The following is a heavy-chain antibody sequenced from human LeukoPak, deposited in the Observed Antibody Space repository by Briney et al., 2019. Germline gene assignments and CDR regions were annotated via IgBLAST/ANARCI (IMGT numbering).Heavy chain of an antibody. CDR1: GGSFSGYY. V-gene: IGHV4-34*01. J-gene: IGHJ6*03. D-gene: IGHD3-22*01. CDR2: INHSGST. CDR3: ARVNYDSSLTGYYYMDV. Sequence: SETLSLTCAVYGGSFSGYYWSWIRQPPGKGLEWIGEINHSGSTNYNTSLKSRVTISADTSKNQFSLKLKSVTAADSAVYYCARVNYDSSLTGYYYMDVWAKGTTVSVSS.